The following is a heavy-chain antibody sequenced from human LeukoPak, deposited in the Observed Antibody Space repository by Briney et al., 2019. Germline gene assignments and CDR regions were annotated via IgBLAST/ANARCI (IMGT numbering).Heavy chain of an antibody. D-gene: IGHD1-26*01. Sequence: GGSLRLSCAAPGFTFGSYSMHWVRQAPGKGPEFVSVIGGDGLTTFYADSVKDRFTISRDNSKSTLYLEMGSLRAEDMAVYYCAREGGGSGLWYYDLWGRGTLVTVSS. J-gene: IGHJ2*01. CDR3: AREGGGSGLWYYDL. CDR1: GFTFGSYS. V-gene: IGHV3-64*02. CDR2: IGGDGLTT.